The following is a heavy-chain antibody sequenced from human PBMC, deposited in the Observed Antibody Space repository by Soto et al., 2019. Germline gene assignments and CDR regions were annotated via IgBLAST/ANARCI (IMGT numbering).Heavy chain of an antibody. Sequence: QVQLVESGGGVVQPGRSLRLSCAASGFTFSSYAMHWVRQAPGKGLEWVAVISYDGSNKYYADSVKGRFTISRDNSKNTLYLQMNSLRAEDTAVYYCARDKGLGTRGYFDYWGQGTLVTVSS. J-gene: IGHJ4*02. CDR3: ARDKGLGTRGYFDY. CDR2: ISYDGSNK. CDR1: GFTFSSYA. V-gene: IGHV3-30-3*01. D-gene: IGHD2-8*01.